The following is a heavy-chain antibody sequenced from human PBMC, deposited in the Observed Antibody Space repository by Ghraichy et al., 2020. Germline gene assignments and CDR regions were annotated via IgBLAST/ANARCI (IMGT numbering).Heavy chain of an antibody. CDR1: GGSISSGGYS. Sequence: SETLSLTCTVSGGSISSGGYSWSWIRQPPGKGLEWIGYIYHSGSTYYNPSLKSRVTISVDRSKNQFSLKLSSVTAADTAVYYCARVAGTMVRGVANYYYGMDVWRQGTTVTVSS. D-gene: IGHD3-10*01. V-gene: IGHV4-30-2*01. J-gene: IGHJ6*02. CDR2: IYHSGST. CDR3: ARVAGTMVRGVANYYYGMDV.